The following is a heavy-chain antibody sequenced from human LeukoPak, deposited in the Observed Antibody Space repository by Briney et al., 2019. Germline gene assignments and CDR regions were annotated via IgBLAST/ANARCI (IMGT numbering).Heavy chain of an antibody. J-gene: IGHJ4*02. Sequence: GGSLRLSCAASGFTFSDYSLNWVRQSPGKGLEWISSVSSSSSYIYYIDSVKGRFTISRDNAKNSLYLQMNSLRAEDTAVYYCARDKSSGALGYWGQGTLVTVSS. CDR3: ARDKSSGALGY. D-gene: IGHD3-22*01. CDR1: GFTFSDYS. V-gene: IGHV3-21*01. CDR2: VSSSSSYI.